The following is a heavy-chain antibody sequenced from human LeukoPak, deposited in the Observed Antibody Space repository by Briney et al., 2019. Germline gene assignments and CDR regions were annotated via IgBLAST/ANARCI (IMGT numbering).Heavy chain of an antibody. CDR2: IYYGGST. V-gene: IGHV4-39*01. Sequence: SETLSLTCSVSGCSISSSNYYWGWIRQPPGKGLEWIVTIYYGGSTYYNPSLKRRVTISVDTSKNQFSLKLSSVTAADTAVYFCAGVRGIISRNWFDPWGHGTLVTVSS. D-gene: IGHD3-10*01. CDR3: AGVRGIISRNWFDP. CDR1: GCSISSSNYY. J-gene: IGHJ5*02.